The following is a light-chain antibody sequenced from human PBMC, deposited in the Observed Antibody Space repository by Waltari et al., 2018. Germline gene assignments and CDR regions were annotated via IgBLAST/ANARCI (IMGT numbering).Light chain of an antibody. V-gene: IGLV1-47*01. CDR2: ENN. Sequence: QSVLPRPPSASGRPGQRVTISCSGSSSTSGSSSGSWYQQLPGTAPKLLISENNQRPSGVPDRFSGSKSGTSASLAISGLRSEDEADYYCATWDDRLSGRVFGGGTKLTVL. CDR3: ATWDDRLSGRV. CDR1: SSTSGSSS. J-gene: IGLJ3*02.